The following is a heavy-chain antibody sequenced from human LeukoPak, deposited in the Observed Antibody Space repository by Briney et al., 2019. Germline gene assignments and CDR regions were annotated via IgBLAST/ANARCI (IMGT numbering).Heavy chain of an antibody. J-gene: IGHJ5*02. CDR3: ARGPRESYYYGSGSYRHDNWFDP. Sequence: GGSLRLSCAASGFPFSSYWMSWVRQAPGKGLEWVADIKQGGSEKYYVDSVKGRFTISRDNAKNSLYLQMNSLRAEDTAVYYCARGPRESYYYGSGSYRHDNWFDPWGQGTLVTVSS. D-gene: IGHD3-10*01. CDR1: GFPFSSYW. CDR2: IKQGGSEK. V-gene: IGHV3-7*01.